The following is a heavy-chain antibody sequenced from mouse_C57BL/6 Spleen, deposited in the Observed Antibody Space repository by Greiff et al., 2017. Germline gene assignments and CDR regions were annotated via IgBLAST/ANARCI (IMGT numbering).Heavy chain of an antibody. CDR3: ARDRSYYDYDGAMNY. J-gene: IGHJ4*01. Sequence: EVHLVESGPGLVKPSQSLSLTCSVTGYSITSGYYWNWIRQFPGNKLEWMGYISYDGSNNYNPSLKNRISITRDTSKNQFFLKLNSVTTEDTATYYCARDRSYYDYDGAMNYWGQGTSVTVSS. CDR1: GYSITSGYY. D-gene: IGHD2-4*01. CDR2: ISYDGSN. V-gene: IGHV3-6*01.